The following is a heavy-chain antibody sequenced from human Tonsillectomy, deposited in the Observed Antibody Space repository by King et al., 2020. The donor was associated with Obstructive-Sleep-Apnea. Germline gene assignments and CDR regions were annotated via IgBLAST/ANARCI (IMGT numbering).Heavy chain of an antibody. J-gene: IGHJ6*02. CDR3: ARGRGVTTVVTPSDYYYYGMDV. CDR2: IIPILGIA. V-gene: IGHV1-69*10. Sequence: VQLVQSGAEVKKPGSSVKVSCKASGGTFSSYAISWVRQAPGQGLEWMGGIIPILGIANYAQKFQGRVTITADKSTSTASMELSSLRSEDTAVYYCARGRGVTTVVTPSDYYYYGMDVWGQGTTVTVSS. CDR1: GGTFSSYA. D-gene: IGHD4-23*01.